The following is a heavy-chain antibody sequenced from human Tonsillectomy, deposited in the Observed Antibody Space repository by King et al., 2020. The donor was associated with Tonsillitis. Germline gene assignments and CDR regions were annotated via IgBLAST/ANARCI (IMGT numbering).Heavy chain of an antibody. Sequence: QLQESGPGLVKPSETLSLNCTVSGGSVTSYYWTWIRQPPGKGLEWMGSIDYSGSTNYNPSIKSRVTISVDTSRNQFSLKLSSVTASDTAVDYCAIQAYYDHPLKCWGQGTLVT. CDR1: GGSVTSYY. CDR3: AIQAYYDHPLKC. D-gene: IGHD3-22*01. J-gene: IGHJ4*02. V-gene: IGHV4-59*08. CDR2: IDYSGST.